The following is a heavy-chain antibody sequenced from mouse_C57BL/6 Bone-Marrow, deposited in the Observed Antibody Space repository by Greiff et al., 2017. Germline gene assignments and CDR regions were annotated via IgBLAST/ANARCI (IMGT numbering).Heavy chain of an antibody. V-gene: IGHV5-6*01. CDR3: ARHVLASWFAY. CDR1: GFTFSSYG. CDR2: ISSGGSYT. Sequence: EVQGVESGGDLVKPGGSLKLSCAASGFTFSSYGMSWVRQTPDKRLEWVATISSGGSYTYYPDSVKGRFTISRDNAKNTLYLQMSSLKSEDTAMYYCARHVLASWFAYWGQGTLVTVSA. J-gene: IGHJ3*01.